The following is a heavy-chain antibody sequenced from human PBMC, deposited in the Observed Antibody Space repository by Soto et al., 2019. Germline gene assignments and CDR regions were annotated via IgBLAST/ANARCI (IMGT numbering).Heavy chain of an antibody. D-gene: IGHD2-2*01. V-gene: IGHV5-51*01. CDR3: ARLNVVVPAAMGAQSRYYGMDV. J-gene: IGHJ6*02. CDR2: IYPGDSDT. CDR1: GYSFTSYW. Sequence: GESLKISCKGSGYSFTSYWIGWVRQMPGKGLEWMGIIYPGDSDTRYSPSFQGQVTISADKSISTAYLQWSSQKASDTAMYYCARLNVVVPAAMGAQSRYYGMDVWGQGNTVTVSS.